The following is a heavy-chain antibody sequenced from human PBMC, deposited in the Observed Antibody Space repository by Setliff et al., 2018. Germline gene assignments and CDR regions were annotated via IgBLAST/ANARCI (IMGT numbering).Heavy chain of an antibody. D-gene: IGHD3-22*01. V-gene: IGHV4-39*01. J-gene: IGHJ6*03. CDR1: GGSISSGSYY. CDR2: IYYSGTT. Sequence: SETLSLTCTVSGGSISSGSYYWGWIRQPPRKGLEWIGSIYYSGTTYYSPSLKSRVTISVDTSKNQFSLKLTSVTAADTAIYYCARTGTTYYYSCMDVWGKGTTVTVSS. CDR3: ARTGTTYYYSCMDV.